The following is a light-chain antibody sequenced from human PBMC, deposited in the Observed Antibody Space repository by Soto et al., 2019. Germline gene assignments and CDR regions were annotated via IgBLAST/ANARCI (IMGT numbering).Light chain of an antibody. CDR2: ELN. V-gene: IGLV2-14*01. Sequence: QSVLTQPASVSAAPGQSITISCTGTISDVGNSDCVSWYQQHPGNAPKLIIFELNNRPSGVSNRFSGSKSGNTASLTISGLQGEDEADYFCASYTTNSLWVCGGGTKLTVL. CDR3: ASYTTNSLWV. J-gene: IGLJ3*02. CDR1: ISDVGNSDC.